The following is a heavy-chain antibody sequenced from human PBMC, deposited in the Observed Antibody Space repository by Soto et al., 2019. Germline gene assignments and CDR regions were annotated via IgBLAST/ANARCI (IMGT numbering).Heavy chain of an antibody. CDR2: IYHSGST. J-gene: IGHJ6*02. CDR1: GGSISSNKW. V-gene: IGHV4-4*02. Sequence: QVQLQESGPGLVKPSETLSLTCAVYGGSISSNKWWSWVRQPPGKGLEWIGEIYHSGSTNYNPSLKCPVTISLDKSKNQFSLTLTSETAGDSAVYYCARGGHIVGVTTSLGAMDVWGQGTTVTVSS. CDR3: ARGGHIVGVTTSLGAMDV. D-gene: IGHD2-2*01.